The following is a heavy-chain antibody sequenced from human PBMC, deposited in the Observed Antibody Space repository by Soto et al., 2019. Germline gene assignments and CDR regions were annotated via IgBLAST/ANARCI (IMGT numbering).Heavy chain of an antibody. J-gene: IGHJ5*02. CDR1: GFTFSSYS. Sequence: GGSLRLSCAASGFTFSSYSMNWVRQAPGKGLEWVSYISSSSSTIYYADSVKGRFTISRDNAKNSLYLQMNSLRAEDTAVYYCARDKTIAAAPLGGWFDPWGQGTLVTVSS. CDR3: ARDKTIAAAPLGGWFDP. D-gene: IGHD6-13*01. V-gene: IGHV3-48*01. CDR2: ISSSSSTI.